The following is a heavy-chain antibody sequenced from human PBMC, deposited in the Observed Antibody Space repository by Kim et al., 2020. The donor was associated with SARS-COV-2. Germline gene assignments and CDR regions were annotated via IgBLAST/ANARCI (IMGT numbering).Heavy chain of an antibody. D-gene: IGHD2-15*01. J-gene: IGHJ4*02. CDR3: AHRRVGGGLDY. CDR2: IHWNDDN. Sequence: SGPTLVNPTQTLTLTCSFSGFSLSTSGVGVGWIRQPPGRDLEWLAVIHWNDDNHYNPSLNSRLTITKDTSKNQVALTVTNMDPVDTATYYCAHRRVGGGLDYWGQGTLVTVST. CDR1: GFSLSTSGVG. V-gene: IGHV2-5*01.